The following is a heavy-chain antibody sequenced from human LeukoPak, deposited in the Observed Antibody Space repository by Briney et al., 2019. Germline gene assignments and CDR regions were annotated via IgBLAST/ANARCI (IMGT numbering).Heavy chain of an antibody. Sequence: GGSLRLSCAASGFTFDDYAMHWVRQAPGKGLEWVSGISWNSGSIGYADSVKGRFTISRDNAKNSLYLQMNSLRAEDTALYYCAKDIGPGNSDYDILTGTGGLDAFDIWGQGTMVTVSS. J-gene: IGHJ3*02. CDR1: GFTFDDYA. CDR3: AKDIGPGNSDYDILTGTGGLDAFDI. D-gene: IGHD3-9*01. CDR2: ISWNSGSI. V-gene: IGHV3-9*01.